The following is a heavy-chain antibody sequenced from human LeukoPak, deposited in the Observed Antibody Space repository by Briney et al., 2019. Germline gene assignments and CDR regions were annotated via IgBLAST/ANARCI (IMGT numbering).Heavy chain of an antibody. Sequence: PGGSLRLSCAASGFTVSSHCMSWVRQAPGKGLEWVSVIYSGGTTYYADSVKGRFTISRDNSKNTLYLQMNSLRAEDTAVYYCARARIAAAKRAMDVWGQGTTVTVSS. CDR1: GFTVSSHC. CDR3: ARARIAAAKRAMDV. V-gene: IGHV3-66*01. J-gene: IGHJ6*02. CDR2: IYSGGTT. D-gene: IGHD6-13*01.